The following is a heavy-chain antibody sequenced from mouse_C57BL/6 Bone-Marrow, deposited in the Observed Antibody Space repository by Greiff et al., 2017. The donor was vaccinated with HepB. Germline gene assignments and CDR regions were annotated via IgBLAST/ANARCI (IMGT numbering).Heavy chain of an antibody. D-gene: IGHD1-1*01. Sequence: QVQLQQPGAELVMPGASVKLSCKASGYTFTSYWMHWVKQRPGQGLEWIGEIDPSDSYTNYNQKFKGKSTLTVDKSSSTAYMQLSSLTSEDSAVYYCARWGYYGSRGNFDYWGQGTTLTVSS. CDR2: IDPSDSYT. V-gene: IGHV1-69*01. CDR1: GYTFTSYW. J-gene: IGHJ2*01. CDR3: ARWGYYGSRGNFDY.